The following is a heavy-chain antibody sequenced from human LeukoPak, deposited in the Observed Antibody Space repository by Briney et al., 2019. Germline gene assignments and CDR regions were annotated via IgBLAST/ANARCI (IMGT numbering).Heavy chain of an antibody. CDR2: IIPIFGTA. J-gene: IGHJ4*02. V-gene: IGHV1-69*13. D-gene: IGHD3-10*01. CDR3: ATTYYYGSGSYPY. Sequence: ASVKVSCKASGGTSSSYAISWVRQAPGQGLEWMGGIIPIFGTANYAQKFQGRVTITADESTSTAYMELSSLRSEDTAVYYCATTYYYGSGSYPYWGQGTLVTVSS. CDR1: GGTSSSYA.